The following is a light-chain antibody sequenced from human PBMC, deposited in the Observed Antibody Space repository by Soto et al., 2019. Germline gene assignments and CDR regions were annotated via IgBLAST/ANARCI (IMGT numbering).Light chain of an antibody. CDR3: QQRSKWPPWT. Sequence: ELVLTQSPATLSLSPGESATLSCRASQSISRYLAWYQQKPGQAPRLLIYDASNRATGIPARFSGSGSGTDFTLTISSLEPEDFAVYYCQQRSKWPPWTXGQGTKVDIK. V-gene: IGKV3-11*01. J-gene: IGKJ1*01. CDR1: QSISRY. CDR2: DAS.